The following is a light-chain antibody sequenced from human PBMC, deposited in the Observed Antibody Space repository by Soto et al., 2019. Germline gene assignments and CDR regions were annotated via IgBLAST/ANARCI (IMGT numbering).Light chain of an antibody. CDR3: LQHSDYPFT. V-gene: IGKV1-17*01. CDR2: EAS. CDR1: HDIGYR. Sequence: DVQMTQSPSSLSASVGDRVTITCRASHDIGYRLGWYQQKPGKVPKRLIYEASSLQGGVPSRFSGAGSGTDFTLTISGLQPEDFATYYCLQHSDYPFTFGQGTKLDI. J-gene: IGKJ2*01.